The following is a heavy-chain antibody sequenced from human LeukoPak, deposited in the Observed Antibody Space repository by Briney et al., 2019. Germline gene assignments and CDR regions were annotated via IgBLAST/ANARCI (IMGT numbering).Heavy chain of an antibody. CDR1: GGSISNYY. J-gene: IGHJ4*02. Sequence: SETLSLTCTVSGGSISNYYWSWIRQPAGKGLEWIGRTYSDGTTNYSPSLKSRVTMSLEMSKNQFSLRLSSVTAADTAVYYCARGPGIIHYWGQGTLVTVSS. V-gene: IGHV4-4*07. D-gene: IGHD6-13*01. CDR3: ARGPGIIHY. CDR2: TYSDGTT.